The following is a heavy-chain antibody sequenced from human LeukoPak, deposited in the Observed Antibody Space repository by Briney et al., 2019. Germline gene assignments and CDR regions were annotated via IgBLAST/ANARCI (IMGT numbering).Heavy chain of an antibody. D-gene: IGHD3-22*01. V-gene: IGHV3-30*18. CDR3: AKVDAAYYDSSGYIFDY. Sequence: GRSLRLSCAASGFTFSSYGMHWVRQAPGKGLEWVAVISYDGSNKYYADSVKGRFTISRDNSKNTLYLQMNSLRAEGTAVYYCAKVDAAYYDSSGYIFDYWGQGTLVTVSS. CDR1: GFTFSSYG. J-gene: IGHJ4*02. CDR2: ISYDGSNK.